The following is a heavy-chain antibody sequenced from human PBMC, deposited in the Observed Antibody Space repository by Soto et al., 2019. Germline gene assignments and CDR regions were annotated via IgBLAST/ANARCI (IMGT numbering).Heavy chain of an antibody. J-gene: IGHJ5*01. CDR1: GFSFNSYA. CDR2: ISGSGGST. D-gene: IGHD2-2*01. V-gene: IGHV3-23*01. Sequence: GGSLRLSCAAYGFSFNSYAMSWVRQAPGKGLEWVSAISGSGGSTYYADSVKGRFTISRDNSKNTLYLQMNSLRAEDTAVYYCAKDNRVRYCSSPSCPYNWFDSWGQGT. CDR3: AKDNRVRYCSSPSCPYNWFDS.